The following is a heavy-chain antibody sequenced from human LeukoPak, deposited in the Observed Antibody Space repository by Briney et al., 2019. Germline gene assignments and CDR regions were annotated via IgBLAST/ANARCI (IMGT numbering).Heavy chain of an antibody. CDR2: ISSGGDYK. D-gene: IGHD3-22*01. V-gene: IGHV3-21*04. CDR1: GFTFSSFS. J-gene: IGHJ5*02. Sequence: GGSLRLSCAASGFTFSSFSMNWVRQAPGKGLEWVSSISSGGDYKHYADSVKGRFTISRDNAKNSLYLQMNSLRVEDTALYYCARESDSTGRRGRQDLWGQGTLVSVSS. CDR3: ARESDSTGRRGRQDL.